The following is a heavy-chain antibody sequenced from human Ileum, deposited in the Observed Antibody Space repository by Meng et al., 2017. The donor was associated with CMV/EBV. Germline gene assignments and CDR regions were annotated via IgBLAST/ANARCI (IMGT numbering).Heavy chain of an antibody. Sequence: FSFSCYAIVCVGEATGKGLEGGAGISGSCGTSHYGDSVRVRFTISRDNSRNTVYLQMDNLRAEDTALYYCAKDLRDCYNYMYFVDFWGPGSLVTVSS. V-gene: IGHV3-23*01. J-gene: IGHJ4*02. CDR1: FSFSCYA. CDR2: ISGSCGTS. CDR3: AKDLRDCYNYMYFVDF. D-gene: IGHD5-24*01.